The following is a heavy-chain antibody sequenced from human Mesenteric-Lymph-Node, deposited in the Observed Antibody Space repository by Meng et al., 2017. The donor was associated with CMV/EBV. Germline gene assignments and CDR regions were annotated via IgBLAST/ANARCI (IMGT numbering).Heavy chain of an antibody. V-gene: IGHV3-20*04. CDR3: ALTGYQLLSQAYNYFGMDV. Sequence: GGSLRLSCAVSGFTFGDYAMTWVRQSPGKGLEWVSGINWNGGSTGYADSVKGRFTISRDDAKNSLYLQMNSLRAEDTAVYYCALTGYQLLSQAYNYFGMDVWGQGTTVTVSS. CDR1: GFTFGDYA. J-gene: IGHJ6*02. CDR2: INWNGGST. D-gene: IGHD2-2*01.